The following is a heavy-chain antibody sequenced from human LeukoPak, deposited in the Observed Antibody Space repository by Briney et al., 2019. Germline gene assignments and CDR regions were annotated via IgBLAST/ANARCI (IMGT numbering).Heavy chain of an antibody. CDR1: GYTFTGYY. CDR2: INPNSGGT. Sequence: GASVKVSCKASGYTFTGYYMHWVRQAPGQGLEWMGWINPNSGGTNYAQKFQGGVTMTRDTSISTAYMELSRLRSDDTAVYYCARASHYYGSGSLSFDYWGQGALVTVSS. CDR3: ARASHYYGSGSLSFDY. J-gene: IGHJ4*02. D-gene: IGHD3-10*01. V-gene: IGHV1-2*02.